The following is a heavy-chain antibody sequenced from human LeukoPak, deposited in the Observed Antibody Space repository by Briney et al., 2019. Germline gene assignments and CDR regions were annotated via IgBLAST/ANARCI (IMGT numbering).Heavy chain of an antibody. D-gene: IGHD3-22*01. V-gene: IGHV1-69*13. CDR1: GGTFSSYA. CDR3: ARGPNYYDSSGYYYVFDY. J-gene: IGHJ4*02. Sequence: ASVKVSCKASGGTFSSYAISWVRQAPGQGLEWMGGIIPIFGTANYAQKFQGRVTITADESTSTAYMELSSLRSEDTAVYYCARGPNYYDSSGYYYVFDYWGQGTLVTVSS. CDR2: IIPIFGTA.